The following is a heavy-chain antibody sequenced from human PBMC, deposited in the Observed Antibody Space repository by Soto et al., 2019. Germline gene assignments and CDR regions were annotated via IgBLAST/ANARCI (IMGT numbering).Heavy chain of an antibody. D-gene: IGHD3-10*01. J-gene: IGHJ4*02. Sequence: EVQLVESGGGLVKPGGSLRLSCVASGFTFNSYGVNWVRQAPGKGLEWVSSISSSSNFIYYADSVKGRFTISRDNAKNSLYLQMNSLRAEDTAVYYCARGKVGSGSYSFDLWGQGTLVTVSS. CDR2: ISSSSNFI. V-gene: IGHV3-21*02. CDR1: GFTFNSYG. CDR3: ARGKVGSGSYSFDL.